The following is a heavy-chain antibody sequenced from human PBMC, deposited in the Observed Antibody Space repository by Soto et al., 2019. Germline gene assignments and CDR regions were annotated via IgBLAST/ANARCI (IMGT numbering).Heavy chain of an antibody. D-gene: IGHD3-22*01. CDR1: GGSINTNSYY. J-gene: IGHJ4*02. Sequence: SETLSLTCTVSGGSINTNSYYWGWIRQPPGKGLEWIGSIYYSGSTYYNPSLRSRVTISVDTSRNQFSLKLSSVTAADTAVYYCARHPASQYYYDYSGYARVFDSWGQGTLVTVSS. V-gene: IGHV4-39*01. CDR3: ARHPASQYYYDYSGYARVFDS. CDR2: IYYSGST.